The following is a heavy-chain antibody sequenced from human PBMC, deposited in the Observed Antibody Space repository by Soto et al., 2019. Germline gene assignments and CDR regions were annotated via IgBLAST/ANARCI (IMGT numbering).Heavy chain of an antibody. V-gene: IGHV3-11*06. CDR2: ISSSSSYT. CDR1: GFTFSDYY. Sequence: PGGSLRLSCAASGFTFSDYYMSWIRQAPGKGLEWVSYISSSSSYTNYADSVKGRFTISRDNAKNTLYLQMNSLRAEDTAVYYCANPLHTAVPYGMDVWGQGTTVTVSS. D-gene: IGHD5-18*01. CDR3: ANPLHTAVPYGMDV. J-gene: IGHJ6*02.